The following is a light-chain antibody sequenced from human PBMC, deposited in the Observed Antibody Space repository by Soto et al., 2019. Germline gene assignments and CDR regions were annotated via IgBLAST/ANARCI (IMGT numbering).Light chain of an antibody. CDR2: GAS. CDR1: QSVSSSY. CDR3: QQYGSSPPT. J-gene: IGKJ1*01. V-gene: IGKV3-20*01. Sequence: EIVLTQSPGTLSLSSGERATLSCRASQSVSSSYLAWYQQKPGQGPRLLIYGASSRATGTPDRFSGSGSGTDFTLTINRLEPEDFALYYCQQYGSSPPTFGQGTKVDI.